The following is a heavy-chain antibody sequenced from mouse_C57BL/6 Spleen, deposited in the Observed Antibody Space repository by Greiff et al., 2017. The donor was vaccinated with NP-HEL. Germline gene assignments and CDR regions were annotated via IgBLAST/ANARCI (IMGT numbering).Heavy chain of an antibody. D-gene: IGHD1-1*01. CDR3: TWAYYYGSSYYFDY. CDR1: GFTFSNYW. V-gene: IGHV6-3*01. Sequence: EVKLQESGGGLVQPGGSMKLSCVASGFTFSNYWMNWVRQSPEKGLEWVAQIRLKSDTYATHYAKSVKGRFTISRDDSKRSVYLQMNNLRAEDTGIYYCTWAYYYGSSYYFDYWGQGTTLTVSS. CDR2: IRLKSDTYAT. J-gene: IGHJ2*01.